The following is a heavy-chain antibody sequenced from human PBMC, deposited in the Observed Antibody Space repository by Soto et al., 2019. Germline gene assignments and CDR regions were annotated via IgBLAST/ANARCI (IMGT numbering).Heavy chain of an antibody. CDR2: ITSSSSTI. CDR1: GFSFSDYY. D-gene: IGHD5-12*01. V-gene: IGHV3-11*01. Sequence: LRLSCAASGFSFSDYYMSWIRQAPGKGLEWVSFITSSSSTIHYADSVKGRFTISRDNAKSSLYLQMNTLRAEDTAVYYCARIHSGHGNVFDYWGQGNLVTVSS. CDR3: ARIHSGHGNVFDY. J-gene: IGHJ4*02.